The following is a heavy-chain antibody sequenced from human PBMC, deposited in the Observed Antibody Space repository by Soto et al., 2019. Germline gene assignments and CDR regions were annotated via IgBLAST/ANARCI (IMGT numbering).Heavy chain of an antibody. V-gene: IGHV4-30-2*01. CDR1: GGSISSGGYS. CDR3: ARGSVTGVLDY. D-gene: IGHD7-27*01. CDR2: IYHSGST. J-gene: IGHJ4*02. Sequence: SETLSLTCAVSGGSISSGGYSWSWIRQPPGKGLEWIGYIYHSGSTYYNPSLKSRVTISVDRSKNQFSLKLSSVTAADTAVYYCARGSVTGVLDYWGQGTLVTVSS.